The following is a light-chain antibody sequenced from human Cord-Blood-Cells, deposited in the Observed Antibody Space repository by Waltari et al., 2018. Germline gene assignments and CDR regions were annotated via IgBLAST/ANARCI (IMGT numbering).Light chain of an antibody. J-gene: IGKJ5*01. CDR1: QSVSSY. CDR3: QQRSNWPPT. V-gene: IGKV3-11*01. Sequence: EIVLTQSPATLPLSPGESATLSCRASQSVSSYLAWYQQKPGQAPRRLIYYASNRATGIPARFSGSGSETDFTLTIRSLEPEDFAGYYCQQRSNWPPTFGQGTRLEMK. CDR2: YAS.